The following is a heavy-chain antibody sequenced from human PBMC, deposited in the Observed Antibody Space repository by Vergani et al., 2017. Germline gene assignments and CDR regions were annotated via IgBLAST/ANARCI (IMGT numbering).Heavy chain of an antibody. J-gene: IGHJ4*02. CDR1: GFTASSNY. Sequence: EVQLVESGGGLIQPGGSLRLSCAASGFTASSNYMSWVRQAPGKGLEWVSVIYSGGSTYYADSVKGRFTISRDNSKNTLYLQVNSLRAEDTAVYYCATSLPGSGSYYWGQVTLVTVSS. D-gene: IGHD3-10*01. CDR2: IYSGGST. V-gene: IGHV3-53*01. CDR3: ATSLPGSGSYY.